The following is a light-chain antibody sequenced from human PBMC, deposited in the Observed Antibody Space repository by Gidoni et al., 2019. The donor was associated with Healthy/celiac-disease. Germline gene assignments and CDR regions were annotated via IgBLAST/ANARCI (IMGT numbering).Light chain of an antibody. J-gene: IGKJ5*01. CDR1: QSVSSY. V-gene: IGKV3-11*01. Sequence: EFVFTQSPATLSLSPGERATLSCRVSQSVSSYLAWYQQNPGQAPRLLIYDASNRATGIPARFSGSGSGTDFTLTISSLEPEDFAVYYCQQRSNWPTFGQGTRLEIK. CDR3: QQRSNWPT. CDR2: DAS.